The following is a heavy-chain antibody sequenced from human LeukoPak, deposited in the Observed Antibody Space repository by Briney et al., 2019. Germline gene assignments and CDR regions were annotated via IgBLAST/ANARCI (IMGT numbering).Heavy chain of an antibody. D-gene: IGHD5-18*01. CDR3: AREGSGYSSGYFDY. J-gene: IGHJ4*02. V-gene: IGHV3-48*03. Sequence: GGSLRLSCAASGFTFSSYEMNWVRQAPGKGLEWVSYISSSGSTIYYADSVKGRFTISRDNAKNSLYLQMNSLRAEDTAVYYCAREGSGYSSGYFDYWGQGTLVTVSS. CDR1: GFTFSSYE. CDR2: ISSSGSTI.